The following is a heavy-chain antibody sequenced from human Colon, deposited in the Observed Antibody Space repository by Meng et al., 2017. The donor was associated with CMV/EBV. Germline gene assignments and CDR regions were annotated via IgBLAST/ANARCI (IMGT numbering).Heavy chain of an antibody. CDR3: ARETVTTSAYDF. CDR2: INGNGISV. CDR1: GFTVTTSW. V-gene: IGHV3-74*01. D-gene: IGHD6-25*01. Sequence: GESLKISCAASGFTVTTSWMHWVRQAPGKGLDWVARINGNGISVSYADSVKGRFTISRDNAKSVVYLEMNSLTAEDTALYYCARETVTTSAYDFWGRGTLVTVSS. J-gene: IGHJ4*02.